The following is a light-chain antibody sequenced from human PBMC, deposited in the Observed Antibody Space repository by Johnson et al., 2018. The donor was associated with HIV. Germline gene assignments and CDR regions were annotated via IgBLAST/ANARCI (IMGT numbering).Light chain of an antibody. CDR2: DNN. CDR3: GPWDSSLSAVV. V-gene: IGLV1-51*01. Sequence: QSVLTQSPSVSAAPGQKVTISCSGSSSNIGNNYVSWYQQLPGTAPKLLIYDNNKRPSGIPDRFSGSKSGTSATLGITGLQTGDEADYYCGPWDSSLSAVVFGTGTKVTVL. CDR1: SSNIGNNY. J-gene: IGLJ1*01.